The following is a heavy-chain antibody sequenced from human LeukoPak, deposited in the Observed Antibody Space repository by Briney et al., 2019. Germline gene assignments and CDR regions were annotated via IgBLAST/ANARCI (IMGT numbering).Heavy chain of an antibody. V-gene: IGHV3-48*03. CDR3: ARTKLPCSGVSCYSSNWFDP. Sequence: GGSLRLSCAASGFTFSSYEMNWVRQAPGKGLEWVSYISSSGSTIYYADSVKGRFTISRDNAKNSLYLQMNSLRAEDTAVYYRARTKLPCSGVSCYSSNWFDPWGQGTLVTVSS. CDR2: ISSSGSTI. D-gene: IGHD2-15*01. J-gene: IGHJ5*02. CDR1: GFTFSSYE.